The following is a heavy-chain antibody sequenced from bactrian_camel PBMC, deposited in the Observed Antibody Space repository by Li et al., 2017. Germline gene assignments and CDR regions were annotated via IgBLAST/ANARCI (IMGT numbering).Heavy chain of an antibody. V-gene: IGHV3S53*01. J-gene: IGHJ4*01. CDR1: GSIYGDAC. CDR2: IGSSGST. D-gene: IGHD1*01. Sequence: HVQLVESGGGLVQPGGSLRLSCGASGSIYGDACVGWLRQAPGKEREGVAIIGSSGSTGYADSVKGRFTVSKDNAKNTLYLQMNSLKPDDTGMYYCAAGGGGVAGECIAWEDDFAYWGQGTQVTVS. CDR3: AAGGGGVAGECIAWEDDFAY.